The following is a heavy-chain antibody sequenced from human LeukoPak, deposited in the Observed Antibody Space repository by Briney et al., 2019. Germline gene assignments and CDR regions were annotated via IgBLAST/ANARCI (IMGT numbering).Heavy chain of an antibody. CDR2: INWNSDRI. Sequence: PGGSLRLSCAVSGFTFDDYAMHWGRQVPGKGLGWGSGINWNSDRIVYADSVQGRFTTSTPNAKTSLYLQMNSLRAEDTAFYYCAINGGGDSGYGNFDYWGQGTLVTVSS. CDR3: AINGGGDSGYGNFDY. D-gene: IGHD5-12*01. V-gene: IGHV3-9*01. CDR1: GFTFDDYA. J-gene: IGHJ4*02.